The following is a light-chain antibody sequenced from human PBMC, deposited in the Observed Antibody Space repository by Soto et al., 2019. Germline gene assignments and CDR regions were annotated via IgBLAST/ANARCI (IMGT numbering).Light chain of an antibody. CDR3: QQYGSSPRT. V-gene: IGKV3-20*01. CDR1: QSVSSNN. CDR2: GAS. J-gene: IGKJ1*01. Sequence: EIVLTQSPGTLSLSPGERATLSCRASQSVSSNNLAWYQQRPGQAPRLLIYGASTRATGIPDGFSGSGSGATFTLTITRLEPEDFAVYYCQQYGSSPRTFGQGTKVEIK.